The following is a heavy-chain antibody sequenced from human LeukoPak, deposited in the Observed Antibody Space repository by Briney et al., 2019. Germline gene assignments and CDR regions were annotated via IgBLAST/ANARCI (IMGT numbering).Heavy chain of an antibody. Sequence: PGGSLRLSCAASGFTFSTYGMHWVRQAPGKGLEWVSSITSSSSYIYYSDSVKGRFTISRDNAKNSLFLQMSSLRVEDTAVYYCARDPHSSGWHDYWGQGTLVTVSS. CDR1: GFTFSTYG. CDR2: ITSSSSYI. D-gene: IGHD6-19*01. V-gene: IGHV3-21*01. CDR3: ARDPHSSGWHDY. J-gene: IGHJ4*02.